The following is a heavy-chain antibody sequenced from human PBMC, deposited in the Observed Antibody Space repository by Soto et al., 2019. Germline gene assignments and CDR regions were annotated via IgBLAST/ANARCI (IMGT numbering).Heavy chain of an antibody. Sequence: GESLKISCKGSGYSFTSYWIGWVRQMPGKGLEWMGIIYPGDSDTRYSPSFQGQVTISADKSISTAYLQWSSLKASDTAMYYCARETNYGAEGRYGMDVWGQGTTVTVSS. CDR2: IYPGDSDT. CDR1: GYSFTSYW. J-gene: IGHJ6*02. V-gene: IGHV5-51*01. D-gene: IGHD4-17*01. CDR3: ARETNYGAEGRYGMDV.